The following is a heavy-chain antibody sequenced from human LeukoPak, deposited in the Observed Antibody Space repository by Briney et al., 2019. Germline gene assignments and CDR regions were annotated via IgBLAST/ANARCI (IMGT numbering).Heavy chain of an antibody. V-gene: IGHV3-11*04. CDR1: GFTFSDYY. Sequence: PGGSLRLSCAASGFTFSDYYMSWIRQAPGKGLEWVSYISSSGSTIYYADSVKGRFTISRDNAKNSLYLQMNSLRAEDTAVYYCARDGARYYDILTGYPNNWFDPWGQGTLVTVSS. J-gene: IGHJ5*02. CDR2: ISSSGSTI. CDR3: ARDGARYYDILTGYPNNWFDP. D-gene: IGHD3-9*01.